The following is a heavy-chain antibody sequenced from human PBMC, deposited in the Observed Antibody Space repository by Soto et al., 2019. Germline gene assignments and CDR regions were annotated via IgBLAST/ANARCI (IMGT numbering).Heavy chain of an antibody. CDR2: IIPVLGLA. CDR3: RWIINRDSDVSDF. D-gene: IGHD2-2*03. V-gene: IGHV1-69*02. J-gene: IGHJ3*01. Sequence: QVQLVQSGAEVRKPGSSVKVSCKASGVTFSSYTISWVRQAPGQGLEWMGRIIPVLGLANYAQKFQGRPNIIADEPTSTVYMDLSSLRAEDTAMYYARWIINRDSDVSDFWGQGTFITVSS. CDR1: GVTFSSYT.